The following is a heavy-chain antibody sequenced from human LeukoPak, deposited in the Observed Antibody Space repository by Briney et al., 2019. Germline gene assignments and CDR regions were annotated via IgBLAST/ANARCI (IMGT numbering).Heavy chain of an antibody. CDR3: ARDNYDSSTPYYFDY. V-gene: IGHV3-48*03. CDR2: ISSSGSTI. Sequence: GGSLRLSCAASGFTLSNHAMNWVRQAPGKGLEWVSYISSSGSTIYYADSVKGRFTISRDDAKNSLYLQMNSLRAEDTAVYYCARDNYDSSTPYYFDYWGQGTLVTVSS. J-gene: IGHJ4*02. D-gene: IGHD3-22*01. CDR1: GFTLSNHA.